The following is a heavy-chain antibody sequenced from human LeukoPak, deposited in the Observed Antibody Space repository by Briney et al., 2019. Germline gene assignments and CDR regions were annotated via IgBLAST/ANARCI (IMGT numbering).Heavy chain of an antibody. J-gene: IGHJ5*02. CDR3: ARGVAAAGTNWFDP. D-gene: IGHD6-13*01. V-gene: IGHV1-2*02. CDR2: INPSGGST. CDR1: GYTFTSYY. Sequence: ASVKVSCKASGYTFTSYYMHWVRQAPGQGLEWMGIINPSGGSTNYAQKFQGRVTMTRDTSISTAYMELSRLRSDDTAVYYCARGVAAAGTNWFDPWGQGTLVTVSS.